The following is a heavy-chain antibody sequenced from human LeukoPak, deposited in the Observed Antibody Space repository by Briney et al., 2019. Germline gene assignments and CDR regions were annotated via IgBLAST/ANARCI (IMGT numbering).Heavy chain of an antibody. CDR3: ASGGGDDTSGYYDAFDI. CDR2: ISAYNGNT. J-gene: IGHJ3*02. Sequence: GASVNVSFKASGYSFTNYGISWVRQAPGQGLEWMGWISAYNGNTNYAPRLQGRVTMTTDTSTRTAYMELRSLRSDDTAVYFCASGGGDDTSGYYDAFDIWGQGTMVTVSS. V-gene: IGHV1-18*01. D-gene: IGHD3-22*01. CDR1: GYSFTNYG.